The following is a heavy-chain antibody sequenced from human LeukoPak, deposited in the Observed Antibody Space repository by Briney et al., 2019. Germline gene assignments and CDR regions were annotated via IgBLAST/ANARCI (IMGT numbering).Heavy chain of an antibody. CDR1: GYTFTGYY. J-gene: IGHJ3*02. CDR3: TRDLVVVPAAFDI. V-gene: IGHV1-2*02. D-gene: IGHD2-2*01. CDR2: INPKSGGT. Sequence: ASVKXSCKASGYTFTGYYMHWARQAPGQGLEWMGWINPKSGGTNYAQKFQGRVTMTRDTSISTAYMELSRLRSDDTAVYYCTRDLVVVPAAFDIWGQGTMVTVSS.